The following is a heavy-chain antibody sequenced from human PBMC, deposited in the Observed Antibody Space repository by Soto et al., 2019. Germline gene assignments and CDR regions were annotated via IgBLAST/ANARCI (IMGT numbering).Heavy chain of an antibody. CDR2: MNPNTGNS. J-gene: IGHJ4*02. Sequence: GASVKVSCKASGYTFTSYDIYWVRQATGQGLEWMGWMNPNTGNSGYAQKFQGRVTMTSDTSISTAHMELSSLRSEDTAVYYCATAPSLFGVDLPPNRWGQGTLVTVPS. CDR3: ATAPSLFGVDLPPNR. V-gene: IGHV1-8*01. D-gene: IGHD3-3*01. CDR1: GYTFTSYD.